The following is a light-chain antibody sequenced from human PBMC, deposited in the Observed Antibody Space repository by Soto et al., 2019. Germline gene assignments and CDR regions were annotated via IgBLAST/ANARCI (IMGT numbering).Light chain of an antibody. CDR1: QSISASY. J-gene: IGKJ1*01. CDR2: GAS. Sequence: EIVLTQSPGTLSLSPGERATLSCRASQSISASYLAWYQQKPGQAPRLLVYGASSRATGIPDRFSGSGSGTDFTLIISRLEPEDFAVYFCQQYAISSWTFGQGTKVDIK. V-gene: IGKV3-20*01. CDR3: QQYAISSWT.